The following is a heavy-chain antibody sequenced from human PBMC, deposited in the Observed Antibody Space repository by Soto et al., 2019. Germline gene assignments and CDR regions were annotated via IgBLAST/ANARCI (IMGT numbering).Heavy chain of an antibody. D-gene: IGHD6-25*01. V-gene: IGHV3-7*01. CDR2: IKQDGSEK. CDR1: EFTFSNYW. CDR3: ARVYPGTGWPFHYYGMDV. Sequence: PGGSLRLSCVASEFTFSNYWMSWVRQAPGKGLERVANIKQDGSEKYYVDSVKGRFTISRDNAENSPYLQMNSLRAEDTALYYCARVYPGTGWPFHYYGMDVWGQGTTVTVSS. J-gene: IGHJ6*02.